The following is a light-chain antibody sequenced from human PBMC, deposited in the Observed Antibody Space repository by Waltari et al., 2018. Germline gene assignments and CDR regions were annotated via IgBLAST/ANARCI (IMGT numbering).Light chain of an antibody. Sequence: EIVMTQSPATLSVSPGERATLSCRASQSIRSNLAWYRQKPGQAPRLLIYGASTRATGMPARFSGSGSGTDFTLTISSLQSEDFAVYYCQQYNNWPRTFGQGTKVEIK. CDR3: QQYNNWPRT. V-gene: IGKV3-15*01. CDR1: QSIRSN. J-gene: IGKJ1*01. CDR2: GAS.